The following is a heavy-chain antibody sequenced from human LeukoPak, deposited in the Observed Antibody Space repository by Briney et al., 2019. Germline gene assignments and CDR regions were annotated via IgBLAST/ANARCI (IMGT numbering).Heavy chain of an antibody. CDR2: IYYSGST. V-gene: IGHV4-59*01. CDR3: ARDSTSSYCGGDCYAFDI. J-gene: IGHJ3*02. CDR1: GGSISGYY. D-gene: IGHD2-21*02. Sequence: SETLSLTCTVSGGSISGYYWSWIRQSPGKGLQWIGYIYYSGSTNYNPSLKSRVTISVDTSKNQFSLKLSSVTAADTDVYYCARDSTSSYCGGDCYAFDIWGQGTMVTVSS.